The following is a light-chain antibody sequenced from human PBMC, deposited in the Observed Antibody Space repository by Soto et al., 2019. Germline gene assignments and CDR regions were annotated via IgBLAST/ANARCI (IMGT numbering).Light chain of an antibody. Sequence: QSALTQPASVSGSPGQSITISCTGTSSDVGRYNLVSWYQQHPGKAPKLMIYEVSKWPSGVSNRFSGSKSGHTASLSISGLQAEDEADYCCCSYAGSSTFPYVFGTGTKLTVL. CDR3: CSYAGSSTFPYV. V-gene: IGLV2-23*02. CDR2: EVS. CDR1: SSDVGRYNL. J-gene: IGLJ1*01.